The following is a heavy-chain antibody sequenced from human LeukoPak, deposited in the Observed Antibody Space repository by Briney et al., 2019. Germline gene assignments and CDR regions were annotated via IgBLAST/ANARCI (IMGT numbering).Heavy chain of an antibody. D-gene: IGHD4/OR15-4a*01. CDR1: GFTFDDYA. V-gene: IGHV3-9*01. Sequence: GRSLRLSCAASGFTFDDYAIHWVRQAPGKGLDWVSGISWNSGRIGYADSVKGRFIISRDNAKNSLYLQMNSLRIEDTALYYCAKDRGDYGDPSDGFDYWGQGTTVTVSS. CDR3: AKDRGDYGDPSDGFDY. CDR2: ISWNSGRI. J-gene: IGHJ3*01.